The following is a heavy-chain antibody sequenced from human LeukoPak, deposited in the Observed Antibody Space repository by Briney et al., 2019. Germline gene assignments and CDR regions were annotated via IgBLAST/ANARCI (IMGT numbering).Heavy chain of an antibody. Sequence: GGSLRLSCAASGFTFSSYGMHWVRQAPGKGLEWVAVISYDGSNKYYADSVKGRFTISRDNSKNTLYLQMNSLRAEDTAVYCCAKGWQMATMMTYFDYWGQGTLVTVSS. D-gene: IGHD5-24*01. CDR3: AKGWQMATMMTYFDY. CDR2: ISYDGSNK. J-gene: IGHJ4*02. V-gene: IGHV3-30*18. CDR1: GFTFSSYG.